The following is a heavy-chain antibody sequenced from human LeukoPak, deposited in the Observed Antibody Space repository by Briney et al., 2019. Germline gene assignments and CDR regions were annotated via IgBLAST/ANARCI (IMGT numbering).Heavy chain of an antibody. CDR3: AKQGRDWLRDYYYYMDV. CDR2: ISSSGSTI. CDR1: GFSFSSYS. Sequence: PGGSLRLSCAASGFSFSSYSMNWVRQAPGKGLEWVSYISSSGSTIYYADSVKGRFTISRDNSKNTLYLQMNSLRAEDTAVYYCAKQGRDWLRDYYYYMDVWGKGTTVTISS. D-gene: IGHD3-9*01. J-gene: IGHJ6*03. V-gene: IGHV3-48*01.